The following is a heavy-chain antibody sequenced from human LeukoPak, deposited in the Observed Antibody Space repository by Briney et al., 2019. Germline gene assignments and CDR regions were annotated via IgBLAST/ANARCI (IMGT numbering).Heavy chain of an antibody. CDR1: GFSFSSYA. CDR2: ISSCGVDR. V-gene: IGHV3-23*01. D-gene: IGHD5-12*01. CDR3: AKSADIVVTIDY. J-gene: IGHJ4*02. Sequence: GGSLRLSCAASGFSFSSYAISWVRQAPGKGMELASAISSCGVDRYYADSVMGRFTIFRVNSCKTQFLQVTSLRADAAAVYYCAKSADIVVTIDYWGQGTLVTVSS.